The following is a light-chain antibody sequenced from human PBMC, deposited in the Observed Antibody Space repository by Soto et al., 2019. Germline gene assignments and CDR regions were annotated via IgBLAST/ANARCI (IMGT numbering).Light chain of an antibody. CDR3: QQRSNWPPIT. V-gene: IGKV3-11*01. CDR2: DAS. CDR1: QSVGSS. J-gene: IGKJ5*01. Sequence: IVMTHSPASLSVSAGEVAALSVRASQSVGSSLAWYQQRPGQAPRLLIYDASIRATGIPARFSGSESATDFTLTISSLEAEDFAVYYCQQRSNWPPITFGQGTRVEIK.